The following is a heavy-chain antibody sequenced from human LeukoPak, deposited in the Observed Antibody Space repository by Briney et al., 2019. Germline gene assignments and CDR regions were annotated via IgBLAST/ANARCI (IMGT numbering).Heavy chain of an antibody. CDR1: GGSISSYY. V-gene: IGHV4-59*01. Sequence: SETLSLTCTVSGGSISSYYWSWIRQPPGKGLEWIGYIYYSGSTNYNPSLKSRVTISVDTSKNQFSLKLSSVTAADTAVYYCARDGGGGSGSYYNWFDPWGQGTLVTVSS. CDR2: IYYSGST. CDR3: ARDGGGGSGSYYNWFDP. D-gene: IGHD3-10*01. J-gene: IGHJ5*02.